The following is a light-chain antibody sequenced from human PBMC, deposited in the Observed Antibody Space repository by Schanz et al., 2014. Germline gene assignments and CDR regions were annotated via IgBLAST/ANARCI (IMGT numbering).Light chain of an antibody. J-gene: IGLJ3*02. CDR2: DVN. CDR1: SSDVGGNKY. Sequence: QSALTQPASVSGSPGQSITISCTGTSSDVGGNKYVSWYQQHPDKAPKLVIYDVNNRPSGVSNRFSGSKSDNTASLTISGLQAEDEADYYCSSYTTISTWVFGGGTKLTVL. CDR3: SSYTTISTWV. V-gene: IGLV2-14*03.